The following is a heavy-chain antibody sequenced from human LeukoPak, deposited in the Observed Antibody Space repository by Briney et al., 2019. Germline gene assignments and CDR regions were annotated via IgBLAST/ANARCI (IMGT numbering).Heavy chain of an antibody. D-gene: IGHD5-18*01. J-gene: IGHJ4*02. Sequence: ASVKVSCKASGYTFTGYYMHWVRQAPGQGLEWMGWINPNSGGTNYAQKFQGRVTMTRDTSISAAYMELSRLRSDDTAVYYCARGIRGYSYGHYFDYWGQGTLVTVSS. CDR3: ARGIRGYSYGHYFDY. CDR1: GYTFTGYY. V-gene: IGHV1-2*02. CDR2: INPNSGGT.